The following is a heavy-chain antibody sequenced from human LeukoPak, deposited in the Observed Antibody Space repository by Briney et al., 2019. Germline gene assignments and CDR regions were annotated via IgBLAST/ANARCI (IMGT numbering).Heavy chain of an antibody. D-gene: IGHD6-13*01. CDR1: GGSISSGGYY. Sequence: SETLSLTCTVSGGSISSGGYYWSWIRQHPGKGLEWIGYIYYSGSTYYNPSLKSRVTTSIDTSKNQFSLKMSSVTAADTAVYYCVREVKGYGSSWYQNWFDPWGQGTLVTVSS. V-gene: IGHV4-30-4*08. CDR2: IYYSGST. J-gene: IGHJ5*02. CDR3: VREVKGYGSSWYQNWFDP.